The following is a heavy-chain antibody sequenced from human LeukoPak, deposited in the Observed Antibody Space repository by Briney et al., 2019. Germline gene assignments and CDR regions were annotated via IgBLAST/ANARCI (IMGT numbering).Heavy chain of an antibody. Sequence: SETLSLTSTVSGGSMSSGTYYWGRIRQTPGKGLEWIGRIYYGGSTYYSPSLKSRDTISVDTPKNQHSLKLSSVTAADTAVYYCARHDIPDSVWYPGPLVYWGQGTLVTVSS. D-gene: IGHD6-19*01. J-gene: IGHJ4*02. CDR1: GGSMSSGTYY. V-gene: IGHV4-39*01. CDR2: IYYGGST. CDR3: ARHDIPDSVWYPGPLVY.